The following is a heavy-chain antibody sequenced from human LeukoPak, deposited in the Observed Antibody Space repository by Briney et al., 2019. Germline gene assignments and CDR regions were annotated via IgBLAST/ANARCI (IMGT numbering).Heavy chain of an antibody. CDR1: GFTFSSYA. CDR2: ISGSGGST. CDR3: ASPPWSRSWYFSDY. V-gene: IGHV3-23*01. D-gene: IGHD6-13*01. J-gene: IGHJ4*02. Sequence: PGGSLRLSCAASGFTFSSYAMSWVRQAPGKGLEWVSAISGSGGSTYYADSVKGRFTISRDNSKNAVYLQMHSLRAEDTAVYYCASPPWSRSWYFSDYWGQGTLVTVSS.